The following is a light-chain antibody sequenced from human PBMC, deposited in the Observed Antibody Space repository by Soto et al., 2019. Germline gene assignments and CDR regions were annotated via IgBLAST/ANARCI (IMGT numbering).Light chain of an antibody. CDR1: QSVSRD. V-gene: IGKV3-11*01. CDR2: DVS. CDR3: QQRSNWPST. Sequence: EIVLTQSPATLSLFPGERATLSCRASQSVSRDLAWYQHKPGQAPRLLIYDVSNRATGIPARFSGSGSGTDFTLTISSLEPEDFAVYYCQQRSNWPSTFGQGTKLEIK. J-gene: IGKJ2*01.